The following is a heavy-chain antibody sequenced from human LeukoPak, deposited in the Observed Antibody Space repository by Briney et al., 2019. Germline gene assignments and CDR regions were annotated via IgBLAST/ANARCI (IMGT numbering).Heavy chain of an antibody. CDR3: ARDQRDEYSSSRFDP. CDR2: ISAYNGNT. J-gene: IGHJ5*02. D-gene: IGHD6-6*01. V-gene: IGHV1-18*01. CDR1: AYTFSIYG. Sequence: ASVKVSCKASAYTFSIYGISWVRQAPGQGLEWMGWISAYNGNTNYAQRFQGRITMTTDTSTSTAYMELRSLRSDDTAVYYCARDQRDEYSSSRFDPWGQGTLVTVSS.